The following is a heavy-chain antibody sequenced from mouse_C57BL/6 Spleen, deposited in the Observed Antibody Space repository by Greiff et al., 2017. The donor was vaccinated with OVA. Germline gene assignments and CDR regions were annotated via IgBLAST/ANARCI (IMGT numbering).Heavy chain of an antibody. CDR1: GYSITSGYY. Sequence: VQLKESGPGLVKPSQSLSLTCSVTGYSITSGYYWNWIRQFPGNKLEWMGYISYDGSNNYNPSLKNRISITRDTSKNQFFLKLNSVTTEDTATYYCATLYGNYEDYFDYWGQGTTLTVSS. CDR3: ATLYGNYEDYFDY. D-gene: IGHD2-1*01. CDR2: ISYDGSN. V-gene: IGHV3-6*01. J-gene: IGHJ2*01.